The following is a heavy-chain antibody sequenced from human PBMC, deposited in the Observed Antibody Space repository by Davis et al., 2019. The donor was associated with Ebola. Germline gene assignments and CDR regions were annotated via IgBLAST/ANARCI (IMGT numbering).Heavy chain of an antibody. J-gene: IGHJ6*03. Sequence: ASVTVSCKASGYTFTGYYMHWVRQAPGQGLEWMGWINPNSGGTNYAQKFQGRVNMTRDTSISTAYMELSRLRSDDTGVYYCARESGSHGPRDYYYMDVWGKGTTVTVSS. CDR3: ARESGSHGPRDYYYMDV. V-gene: IGHV1-2*02. D-gene: IGHD3-10*01. CDR2: INPNSGGT. CDR1: GYTFTGYY.